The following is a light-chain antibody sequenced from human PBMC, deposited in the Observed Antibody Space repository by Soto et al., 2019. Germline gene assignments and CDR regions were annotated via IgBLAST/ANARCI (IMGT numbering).Light chain of an antibody. V-gene: IGKV3-20*01. Sequence: DIVLTQSPGTLSLSPGERASLSCRASQSVSSTYLAWYQQKPGQAPRLLIYATSTRATGIPDRFSGSGSGTDFTLTISRLEPEDFAVYYCQQYGRSLWTFGQGTKVEIK. CDR2: ATS. CDR1: QSVSSTY. CDR3: QQYGRSLWT. J-gene: IGKJ1*01.